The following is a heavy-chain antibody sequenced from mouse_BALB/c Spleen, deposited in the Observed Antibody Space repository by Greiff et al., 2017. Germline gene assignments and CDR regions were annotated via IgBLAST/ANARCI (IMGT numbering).Heavy chain of an antibody. J-gene: IGHJ4*01. CDR2: ISSGGSYT. V-gene: IGHV5-9-1*01. Sequence: EVKVEESGGGLVKPGGSLKLSCAASGFTFSSYAMSWVRQTPEKRLEWVATISSGGSYTYYPDSVKGRFTISRDNAKNTLYLQMSSLRSEDTAMYYCARDGSHYYAMDYWGQGTSVTVSS. CDR1: GFTFSSYA. CDR3: ARDGSHYYAMDY. D-gene: IGHD2-3*01.